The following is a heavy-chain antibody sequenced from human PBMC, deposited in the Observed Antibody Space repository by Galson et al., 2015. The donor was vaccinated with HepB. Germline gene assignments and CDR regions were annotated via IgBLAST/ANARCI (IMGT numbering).Heavy chain of an antibody. Sequence: SLRLSCAASGFTFSSYAMSWVRQAPGKGLEWVSAIGGSGGSTYYADSVKGRFTISRDNSKNTLYLQMNSLRAEDTAVYYCAKEFGLYYDFWSGYYFDYWGQGTLVTVSS. D-gene: IGHD3-3*01. CDR1: GFTFSSYA. CDR2: IGGSGGST. V-gene: IGHV3-23*01. J-gene: IGHJ4*02. CDR3: AKEFGLYYDFWSGYYFDY.